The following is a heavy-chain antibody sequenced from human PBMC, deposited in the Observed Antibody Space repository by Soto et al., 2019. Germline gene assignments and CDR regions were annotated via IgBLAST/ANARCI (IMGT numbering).Heavy chain of an antibody. CDR1: GFTFSDYG. J-gene: IGHJ4*02. Sequence: GGSLRLSCAASGFTFSDYGMHWVRQAPGEGLEWVAVIWYDGSNKYYADSVKGRFTISRDNSRNTLYLQMNSLRAEDTAVYYCAREGIVVVPAAPGNVDYWGQGTLVTVSS. D-gene: IGHD2-2*01. V-gene: IGHV3-33*01. CDR3: AREGIVVVPAAPGNVDY. CDR2: IWYDGSNK.